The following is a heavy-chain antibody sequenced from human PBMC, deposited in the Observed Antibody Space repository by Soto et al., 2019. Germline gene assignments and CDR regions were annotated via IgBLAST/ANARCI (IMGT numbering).Heavy chain of an antibody. J-gene: IGHJ6*03. Sequence: GGSLRLSCAASGFTFSSYSMNWVRQAPGKGLEWVSSISSSSSYIYYADSVKGRFTISRDNAKNSLYLQMNSLRAEDTAVYYCARDDPPPPIDYYYYYMDVWGKGTTVTVSS. V-gene: IGHV3-21*01. D-gene: IGHD3-22*01. CDR1: GFTFSSYS. CDR2: ISSSSSYI. CDR3: ARDDPPPPIDYYYYYMDV.